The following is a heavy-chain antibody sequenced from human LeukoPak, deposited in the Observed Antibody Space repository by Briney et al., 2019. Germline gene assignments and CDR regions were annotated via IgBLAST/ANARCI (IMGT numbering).Heavy chain of an antibody. Sequence: ASVKASCKASGYTFTSYYMHWVRQAPGPGLEWMGIINPSGGSRSYAQKLQGRVTMTRDMSTSTDSMELSSLRSEHTAVYYCARDWTGDGAFEIWGQGTMVTVSS. D-gene: IGHD3/OR15-3a*01. CDR1: GYTFTSYY. V-gene: IGHV1-46*01. J-gene: IGHJ3*02. CDR2: INPSGGSR. CDR3: ARDWTGDGAFEI.